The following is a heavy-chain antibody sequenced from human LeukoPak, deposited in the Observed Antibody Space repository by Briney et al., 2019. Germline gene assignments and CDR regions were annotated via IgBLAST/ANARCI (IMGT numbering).Heavy chain of an antibody. J-gene: IGHJ4*02. CDR3: ARVDTAMALLFDY. CDR1: GGSISSSSCY. V-gene: IGHV4-39*01. CDR2: IYYSGST. D-gene: IGHD5-18*01. Sequence: PSETLSLTCTVSGGSISSSSCYWGWIRQPPGKGLEWIGSIYYSGSTYYNPSLKSRVTISVDTSKNQFSLKLSSVTAADTAVYYCARVDTAMALLFDYWGQGTLVTVSS.